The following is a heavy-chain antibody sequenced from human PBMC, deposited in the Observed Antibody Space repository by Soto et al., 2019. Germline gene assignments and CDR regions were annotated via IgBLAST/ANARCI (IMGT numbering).Heavy chain of an antibody. J-gene: IGHJ6*02. V-gene: IGHV3-30*18. D-gene: IGHD6-13*01. CDR2: ISYDGSNK. Sequence: QVQLVESGGGVVQPGRSLRLSCAASGFTFSSYGMHWVRQAPGKGLEWVAVISYDGSNKYYADSVKGRFTISRDNSKNTLYLQMNSLRAEDTTVYYCAKDLREEQLPDYYYYYGMVVWGQGTTVTVSS. CDR3: AKDLREEQLPDYYYYYGMVV. CDR1: GFTFSSYG.